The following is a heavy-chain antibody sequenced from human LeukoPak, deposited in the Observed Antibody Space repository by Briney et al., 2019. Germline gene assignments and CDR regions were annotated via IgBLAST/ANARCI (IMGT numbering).Heavy chain of an antibody. J-gene: IGHJ4*02. V-gene: IGHV3-7*01. D-gene: IGHD6-13*01. CDR2: INQDGSTK. Sequence: GGSLRLSCAASGFTFNNVWMAWVRQAPGKGLEWVANINQDGSTKQYVDSVRGGFIISRDNAKNSLYLQMNSLSAEDTGLYHCPRDVKGSLDYWGQGTLVTVSS. CDR1: GFTFNNVW. CDR3: PRDVKGSLDY.